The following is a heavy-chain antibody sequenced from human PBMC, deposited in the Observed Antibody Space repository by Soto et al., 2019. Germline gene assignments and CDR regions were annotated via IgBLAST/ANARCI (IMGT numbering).Heavy chain of an antibody. D-gene: IGHD6-19*01. CDR1: GYTFTSYG. CDR3: ARVLVVSQWLIRWFDP. Sequence: QVQLVQSGAEVKKPGASVKVSCKASGYTFTSYGISWVRQAPGQGLEWMGWISAYNGNTNYAQKLQGRVTMTTDRRTSTADMELRSLRSDDTAVYYCARVLVVSQWLIRWFDPWGQGTLVTVAS. CDR2: ISAYNGNT. J-gene: IGHJ5*02. V-gene: IGHV1-18*01.